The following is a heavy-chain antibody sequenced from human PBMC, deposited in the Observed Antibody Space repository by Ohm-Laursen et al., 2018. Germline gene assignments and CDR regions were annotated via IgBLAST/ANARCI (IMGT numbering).Heavy chain of an antibody. CDR2: INRDGGNE. CDR1: GFSFSSYW. V-gene: IGHV3-7*03. CDR3: TTYYYGSGSAQDS. J-gene: IGHJ5*02. D-gene: IGHD3-10*01. Sequence: SLRLSCAASGFSFSSYWMAWVRQTPGKGLEWVANINRDGGNESYVDSVQGRFTISRDNAKNLLYLQMNSLKTEDTAVYYCTTYYYGSGSAQDSWGQGTLVTVSS.